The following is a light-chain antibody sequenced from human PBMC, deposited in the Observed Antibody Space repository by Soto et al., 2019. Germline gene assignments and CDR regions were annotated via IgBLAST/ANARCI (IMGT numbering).Light chain of an antibody. CDR1: QSISTW. CDR2: KAS. CDR3: QQYNTLQT. V-gene: IGKV1-5*03. J-gene: IGKJ1*01. Sequence: DIPITQSPSSLSASVGDRVTITCRASQSISTWLAWYQQEPGKAPKLLIHKASSLQSGVPSRFSGSGSGTDFTLTISSLQPDDFATYYCQQYNTLQTFGQGTKVDIK.